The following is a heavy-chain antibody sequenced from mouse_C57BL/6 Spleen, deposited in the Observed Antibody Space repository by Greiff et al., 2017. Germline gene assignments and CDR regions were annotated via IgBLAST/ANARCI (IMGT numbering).Heavy chain of an antibody. V-gene: IGHV1-55*01. CDR3: GRKLTGTSDWYFDD. CDR1: GYTFTSYW. D-gene: IGHD4-1*01. Sequence: QVQLQQPGAELVKPGASVKLSCKASGYTFTSYWITWVKQRPGQGLEWIGDIYPGSGSTNYNEKFKSKATLTVDTSSSTAYMQLSSLTSEDSAGYDCGRKLTGTSDWYFDDWGQGTTVTVSS. J-gene: IGHJ1*01. CDR2: IYPGSGST.